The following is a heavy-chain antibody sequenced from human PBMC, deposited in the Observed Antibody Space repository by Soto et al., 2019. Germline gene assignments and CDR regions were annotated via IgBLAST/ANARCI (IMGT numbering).Heavy chain of an antibody. J-gene: IGHJ4*02. CDR3: ARSLSTIGARLDY. CDR1: GYIFTDYY. CDR2: INPNTGGT. V-gene: IGHV1-2*02. D-gene: IGHD6-6*01. Sequence: QVQLVQSGAEVRKPGASVTVSCEASGYIFTDYYLHWVRQAPGQGLEYMGWINPNTGGTKYAQKFQGRVTMTRGTLLLIWLTSDDTAVYYCARSLSTIGARLDYWGQGTLVTVSS.